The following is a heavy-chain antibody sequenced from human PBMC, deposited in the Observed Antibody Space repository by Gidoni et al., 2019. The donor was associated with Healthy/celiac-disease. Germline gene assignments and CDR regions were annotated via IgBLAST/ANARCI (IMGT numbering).Heavy chain of an antibody. CDR2: IIPIFGTA. D-gene: IGHD2-21*02. Sequence: QVQLVQSGAEVKKPGSSVKVSCKASGGTFSSYAISWVRQAPGQGLEWMGGIIPIFGTANYAQKFQGRVTITADESTSTAYMELSSLRSEDTAVYYCARVREVVTAPGDYYYYGMDVWGQGTTVTVSS. CDR1: GGTFSSYA. V-gene: IGHV1-69*01. CDR3: ARVREVVTAPGDYYYYGMDV. J-gene: IGHJ6*02.